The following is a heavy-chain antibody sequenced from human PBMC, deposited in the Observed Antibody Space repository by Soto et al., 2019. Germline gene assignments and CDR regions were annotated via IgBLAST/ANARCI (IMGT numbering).Heavy chain of an antibody. J-gene: IGHJ6*02. D-gene: IGHD6-13*01. CDR1: GFTFSNAW. Sequence: KPGGSLRLSCAASGFTFSNAWMSWVRQAPGKGLEWVGRIKSKTDGGTTDYAAPVKGRFTISRDDSKNTLYLQMNSLKTEDTAVYYCTTDLVQNYGMDVWGQGTTVTVSS. CDR3: TTDLVQNYGMDV. CDR2: IKSKTDGGTT. V-gene: IGHV3-15*01.